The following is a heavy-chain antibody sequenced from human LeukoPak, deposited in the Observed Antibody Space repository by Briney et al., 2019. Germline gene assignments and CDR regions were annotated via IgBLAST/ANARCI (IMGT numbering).Heavy chain of an antibody. Sequence: GRSLRLSCAASGFTFSNAWMSWVRQAPGKGLEWVGRIKSKTDGGTTDYAAPVKGRFTISRDDSKNTLYLQMNSLKTEDTAVYYCTTTPEGPIAAAGTGYFQHWGQGTLVTVSS. CDR1: GFTFSNAW. CDR3: TTTPEGPIAAAGTGYFQH. J-gene: IGHJ1*01. V-gene: IGHV3-15*01. D-gene: IGHD6-13*01. CDR2: IKSKTDGGTT.